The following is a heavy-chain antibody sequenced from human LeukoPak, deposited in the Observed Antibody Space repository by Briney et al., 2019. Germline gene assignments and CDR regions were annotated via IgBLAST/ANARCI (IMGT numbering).Heavy chain of an antibody. CDR2: ISPSGGIT. D-gene: IGHD3-16*02. Sequence: GGSLRLSCAASGFTFDDYAMHWVRQAPGKGLEWVSGISPSGGITYYADSVKGRFTISRDNSKNTLYLQMNSLRVEDTAVYYCAKDRQKAFGGVIVDAYFDYWGQGTLVTVSS. CDR1: GFTFDDYA. V-gene: IGHV3-23*01. CDR3: AKDRQKAFGGVIVDAYFDY. J-gene: IGHJ4*02.